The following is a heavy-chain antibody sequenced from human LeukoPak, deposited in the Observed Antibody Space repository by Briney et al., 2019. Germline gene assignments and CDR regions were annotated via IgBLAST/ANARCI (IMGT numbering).Heavy chain of an antibody. V-gene: IGHV4-38-2*02. CDR3: ARESYGSGSSAFDI. Sequence: GSLGLSCAASGFTFSDYFMGWIRQAPGKGLEWVGSIYYSGSTYYNPSLKSRVTISVDTSKNQFSLKLSSVTAADTAVYYCARESYGSGSSAFDIWGQGTMVTVSS. D-gene: IGHD3-10*01. J-gene: IGHJ3*02. CDR1: GFTFSDYF. CDR2: IYYSGST.